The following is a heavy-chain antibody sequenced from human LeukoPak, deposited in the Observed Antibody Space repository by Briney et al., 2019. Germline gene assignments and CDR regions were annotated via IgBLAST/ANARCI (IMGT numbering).Heavy chain of an antibody. J-gene: IGHJ4*02. CDR2: IYYSGST. CDR1: GGSISSYY. D-gene: IGHD3-10*01. Sequence: SETLSLTCTVSGGSISSYYWSWIRQPPGKGLEWIGYIYYSGSTNYNPSLKSRVTISVDTSKSQFSLKLSSVTAADTAVYYCARAPMVRGVIITGLDYWGQGTLVTVSS. V-gene: IGHV4-59*01. CDR3: ARAPMVRGVIITGLDY.